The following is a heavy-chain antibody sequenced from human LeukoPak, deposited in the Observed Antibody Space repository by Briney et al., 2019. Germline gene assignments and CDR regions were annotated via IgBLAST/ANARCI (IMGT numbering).Heavy chain of an antibody. CDR3: ARDSSALGDYEASRAFDI. CDR1: GFTFSDYY. V-gene: IGHV3-11*01. J-gene: IGHJ3*02. CDR2: ISSSGSTI. Sequence: GGSLRLSCAASGFTFSDYYMSWIRQAPGKGLEWVSYISSSGSTIYYADSVKGRFTISRDNAKNSLCLQMNSLRAEDTAVYYCARDSSALGDYEASRAFDIWGQGTMVTVSS. D-gene: IGHD4-17*01.